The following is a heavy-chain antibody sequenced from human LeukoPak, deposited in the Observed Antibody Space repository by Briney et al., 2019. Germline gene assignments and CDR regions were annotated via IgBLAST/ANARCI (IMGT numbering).Heavy chain of an antibody. V-gene: IGHV4-39*07. CDR2: IYYSGST. D-gene: IGHD6-13*01. CDR1: GGSISSSSYY. Sequence: SETLSLTCTVSGGSISSSSYYWGWLRQPPGKGLEWIGSIYYSGSTYYNTSLKSRVTISVDTSKNQFSLKLSSVTAADTAVYYCARAVAAGGRVLGRPYNWFDPGAREPWSPSPQ. J-gene: IGHJ5*02. CDR3: ARAVAAGGRVLGRPYNWFDP.